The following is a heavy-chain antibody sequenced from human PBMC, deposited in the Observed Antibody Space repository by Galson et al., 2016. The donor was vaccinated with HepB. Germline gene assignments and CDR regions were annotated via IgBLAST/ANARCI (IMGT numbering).Heavy chain of an antibody. J-gene: IGHJ6*02. D-gene: IGHD3-10*01. Sequence: SLRLSCAASGFTFSSYWMSWVRQAPEKGLEWVANIKEDGSEKYYVDSVKGRITISRDNAKNSLYLQMNSLRADDTSGYSCARGRLWFGEPHYYGMDVWGQGTTVTVSS. CDR3: ARGRLWFGEPHYYGMDV. V-gene: IGHV3-7*01. CDR2: IKEDGSEK. CDR1: GFTFSSYW.